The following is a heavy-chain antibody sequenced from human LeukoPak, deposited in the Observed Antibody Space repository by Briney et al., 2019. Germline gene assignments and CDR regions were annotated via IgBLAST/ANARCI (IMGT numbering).Heavy chain of an antibody. CDR1: GFTFSSYA. CDR3: ARLNFGDDY. Sequence: PGGSLRLSCAASGFTFSSYAMNWVRQAPGKGLEWVSGTGSTGVSTFYADSVKGRFTVSRDNSKNTLSLQMNSLRAEDTAVYYCARLNFGDDYWGQGTLVTVSS. D-gene: IGHD4-17*01. CDR2: TGSTGVST. J-gene: IGHJ4*02. V-gene: IGHV3-23*01.